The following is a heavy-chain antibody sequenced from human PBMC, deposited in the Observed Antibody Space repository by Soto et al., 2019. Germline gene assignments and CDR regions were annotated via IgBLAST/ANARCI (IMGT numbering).Heavy chain of an antibody. CDR3: ARVVPGAEAWFGP. Sequence: QVQLVQSGGEVKRPGASVKVSYKTSGYTFSNYGITWVRQAPGQPLEWLGWISLYSDGTNYAQKFQGRVSMTTDTSTTTAYMELRSLRSDDTAVYSCARVVPGAEAWFGPWGQGTLVTVSS. V-gene: IGHV1-18*01. CDR2: ISLYSDGT. J-gene: IGHJ5*02. D-gene: IGHD2-2*01. CDR1: GYTFSNYG.